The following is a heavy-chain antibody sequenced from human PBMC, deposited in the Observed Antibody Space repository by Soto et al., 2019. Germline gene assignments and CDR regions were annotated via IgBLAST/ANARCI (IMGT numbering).Heavy chain of an antibody. CDR3: ARESHDILTGPPWVWYFDL. CDR2: INDRGSI. D-gene: IGHD3-9*01. Sequence: QVQLQQWGAGPLRPLETLSLTCAVSGGSFSGYYWARIRQSPGKGLEWIGEINDRGSINYNPSLKSRVSISVDTSKNHYSLNLRSVTAADTAVYYCARESHDILTGPPWVWYFDLWGRGTLVTVSS. J-gene: IGHJ2*01. V-gene: IGHV4-34*01. CDR1: GGSFSGYY.